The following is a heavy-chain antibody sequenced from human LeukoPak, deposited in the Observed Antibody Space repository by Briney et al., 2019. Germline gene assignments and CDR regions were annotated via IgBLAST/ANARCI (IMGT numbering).Heavy chain of an antibody. CDR2: ISSSSSYI. V-gene: IGHV3-21*01. CDR3: ARDGHDCSGGSCPDY. J-gene: IGHJ4*02. D-gene: IGHD2-15*01. CDR1: GFTFSSYS. Sequence: GGSLRLSCAASGFTFSSYSMNWVRQAPGKGLEWVSSISSSSSYIYYADSVKGRFTISRDNAKNSLYLQMSSLRAEDTAVYYCARDGHDCSGGSCPDYWGQGTLVTVSS.